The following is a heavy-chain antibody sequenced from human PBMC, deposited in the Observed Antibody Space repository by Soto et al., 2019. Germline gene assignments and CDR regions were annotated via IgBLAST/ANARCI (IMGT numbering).Heavy chain of an antibody. CDR2: IIPIFGTA. Sequence: SVKVSCKASGGTFSSYAISWVRQAPGQGLEWMGGIIPIFGTANYAQKFQGRVTITADKSTSTAYMELSSLRSEDTAVYYCAREFVVVVPAAITNWYDPWGQGTLVTVSS. V-gene: IGHV1-69*06. CDR1: GGTFSSYA. CDR3: AREFVVVVPAAITNWYDP. D-gene: IGHD2-2*01. J-gene: IGHJ5*02.